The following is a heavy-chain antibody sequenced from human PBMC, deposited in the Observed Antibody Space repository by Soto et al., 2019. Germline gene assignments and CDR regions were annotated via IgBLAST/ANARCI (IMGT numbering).Heavy chain of an antibody. CDR3: ARAINYDILTGYYYYFDY. D-gene: IGHD3-9*01. V-gene: IGHV4-31*03. CDR2: IYYSGST. Sequence: PSETLSLTCTVSGASISNGGYYWSWIRQHPGKGLEWIGYIYYSGSTYYNPSLKSRVTISVDTSKNQFSLKLSSVTAADTAVYYCARAINYDILTGYYYYFDYWGQGTLVTVSS. J-gene: IGHJ4*02. CDR1: GASISNGGYY.